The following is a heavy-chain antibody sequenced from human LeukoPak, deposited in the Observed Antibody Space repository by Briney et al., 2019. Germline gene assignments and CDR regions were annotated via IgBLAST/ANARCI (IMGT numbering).Heavy chain of an antibody. Sequence: GGSLRLSCAASGFTFSSYAMHWVRQAPGKGLEWVAVISYDGSNKYYADSVKGRFTISRDNSKNTLYLQMNSLRAEDTAVYYCARETREGGYWGQGTLVTVSS. CDR1: GFTFSSYA. CDR2: ISYDGSNK. D-gene: IGHD3-16*01. V-gene: IGHV3-30-3*01. CDR3: ARETREGGY. J-gene: IGHJ4*02.